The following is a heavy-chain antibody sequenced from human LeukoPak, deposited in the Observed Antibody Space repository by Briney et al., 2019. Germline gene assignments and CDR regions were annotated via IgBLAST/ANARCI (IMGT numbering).Heavy chain of an antibody. D-gene: IGHD3-22*01. CDR3: ARVPPVGDDSSGYYPPDY. J-gene: IGHJ4*02. Sequence: PSETLSLTCTVSGGSIISSNYYWGWIRQPPGKGLEWIASIYYSGSTHYNPSLKSRVTISVDTSKNQFSLKLSSVTAADTAVYYCARVPPVGDDSSGYYPPDYWGRGTLVTVSS. CDR2: IYYSGST. CDR1: GGSIISSNYY. V-gene: IGHV4-39*01.